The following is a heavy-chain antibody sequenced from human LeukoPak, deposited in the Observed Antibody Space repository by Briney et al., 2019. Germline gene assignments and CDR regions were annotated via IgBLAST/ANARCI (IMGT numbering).Heavy chain of an antibody. Sequence: GGSLRLSCAASGFTLSDHYMDWVRQAPGKGLEWVGRTRNRANSYTTDYAASVKGRFTISRDDLKSSLYLQMNSLRAEDTAVYYCAKLLYCSGGSCYSGDLRFDYWGQGTLVTVSS. D-gene: IGHD2-15*01. V-gene: IGHV3-72*01. CDR3: AKLLYCSGGSCYSGDLRFDY. J-gene: IGHJ4*02. CDR2: TRNRANSYTT. CDR1: GFTLSDHY.